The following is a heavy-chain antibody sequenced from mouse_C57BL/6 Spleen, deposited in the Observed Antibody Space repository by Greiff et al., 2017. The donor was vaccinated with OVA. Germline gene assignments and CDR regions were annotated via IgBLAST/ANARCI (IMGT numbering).Heavy chain of an antibody. CDR3: ARTGGYYVPFAY. V-gene: IGHV1-26*01. D-gene: IGHD2-3*01. CDR1: GYTFTDYY. Sequence: EVKLQQSGPELVKPGASVKISCKASGYTFTDYYMNWVKQSHGKSLEWIGDINPNNGGTSYNQKFKGKATLTVDKSSSTAYMELRSLTSEDSAVYYCARTGGYYVPFAYWGQGTLVTVSA. J-gene: IGHJ3*01. CDR2: INPNNGGT.